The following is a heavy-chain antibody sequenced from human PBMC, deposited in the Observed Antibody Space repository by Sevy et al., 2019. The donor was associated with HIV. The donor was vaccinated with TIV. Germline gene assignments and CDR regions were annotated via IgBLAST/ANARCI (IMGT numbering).Heavy chain of an antibody. CDR1: GYTFTSYG. CDR2: IIANNGNT. Sequence: ASVKVSCKASGYTFTSYGISWVRQAPGQGLEWMGWIIANNGNTNCAQKLQGRVTMSTYTSTSTAYMELRSLRSDDTAAYYCARVPICSGGSCYTETWIQLWGEFDYWGQGTLVTVSS. CDR3: ARVPICSGGSCYTETWIQLWGEFDY. D-gene: IGHD2-15*01. V-gene: IGHV1-18*01. J-gene: IGHJ4*02.